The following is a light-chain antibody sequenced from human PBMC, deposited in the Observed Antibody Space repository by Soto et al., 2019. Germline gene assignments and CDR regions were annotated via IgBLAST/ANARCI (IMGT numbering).Light chain of an antibody. CDR1: QSVSTD. CDR3: QHPPTS. CDR2: DAS. V-gene: IGKV3-11*01. J-gene: IGKJ4*01. Sequence: ALAQSPVALSLSPGERATLSCRASQSVSTDLAWYQQKPGQAPRLLIYDASNRATGIPVRLAGSGSGTDFALTISSLEPEDFVLYYCQHPPTSFGGGTKVEI.